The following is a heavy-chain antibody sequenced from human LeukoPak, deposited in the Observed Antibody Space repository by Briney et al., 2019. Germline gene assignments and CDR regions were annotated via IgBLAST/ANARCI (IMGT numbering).Heavy chain of an antibody. Sequence: PGGSLRLSCAASGFTFSDSVMSWVRQAPGKGLEWVSAISSDAGVTYYADSVKGRFTISRDNSKNTLYLQMNSLRAEDTAVYYCARGGTKRYSSSWLKNWFDPWGQGTLVTVSS. CDR2: ISSDAGVT. V-gene: IGHV3-23*01. CDR3: ARGGTKRYSSSWLKNWFDP. D-gene: IGHD6-13*01. CDR1: GFTFSDSV. J-gene: IGHJ5*02.